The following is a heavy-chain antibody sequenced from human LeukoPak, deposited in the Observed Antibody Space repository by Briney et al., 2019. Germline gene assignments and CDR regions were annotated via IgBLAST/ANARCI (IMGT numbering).Heavy chain of an antibody. Sequence: SVKVSCKASGYTFTSYGISWVRQAPGQGLEWMGGIIPIFGTANYAQKFQGRVTITADESTSTAYMELSSLRSEDTAVYYCASTGIQYMLYYFDYWGQGTLVTVSS. J-gene: IGHJ4*02. CDR3: ASTGIQYMLYYFDY. CDR1: GYTFTSYG. D-gene: IGHD2-8*01. CDR2: IIPIFGTA. V-gene: IGHV1-69*13.